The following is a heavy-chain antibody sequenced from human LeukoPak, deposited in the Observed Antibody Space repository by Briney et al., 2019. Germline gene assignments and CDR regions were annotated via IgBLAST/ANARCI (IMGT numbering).Heavy chain of an antibody. J-gene: IGHJ6*02. CDR2: IYSGGST. V-gene: IGHV3-53*01. Sequence: GGSLRLSCAASGFTVSSNYISWVRQAPGKGLEWVSVIYSGGSTYYADSVKGRFTISRDNSKNTLYLQMNSLRAEDTGVYYCARAPGYYYGMDVWGQGTTVTVSS. CDR3: ARAPGYYYGMDV. CDR1: GFTVSSNY.